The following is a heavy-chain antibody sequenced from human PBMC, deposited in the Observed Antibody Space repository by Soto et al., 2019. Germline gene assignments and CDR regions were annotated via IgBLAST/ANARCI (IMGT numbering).Heavy chain of an antibody. CDR2: IFYSGST. Sequence: SETLSLTCTVSGGSISSSSYYWGWISQPPGKGLEWIGSIFYSGSTNYNPSLQSRVTISVDTSKNQFSLKLSSVTAADTAVYYCARQVRYYDILTGLDYYYYYGMDVWGQGTTVTVSS. J-gene: IGHJ6*02. CDR1: GGSISSSSYY. V-gene: IGHV4-39*01. D-gene: IGHD3-9*01. CDR3: ARQVRYYDILTGLDYYYYYGMDV.